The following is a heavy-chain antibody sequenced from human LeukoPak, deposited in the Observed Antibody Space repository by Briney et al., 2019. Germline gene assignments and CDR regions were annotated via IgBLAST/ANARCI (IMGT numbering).Heavy chain of an antibody. CDR3: ARDGAEGYCSGGSCYSLYY. CDR1: GFTFSSYA. J-gene: IGHJ4*02. D-gene: IGHD2-15*01. V-gene: IGHV3-30-3*01. Sequence: TGESLRLSCAASGFTFSSYAMHWVRQAPGKGLEWVAVISYDGSNKYYADSVKGRFTISRDNSKNTLYLQMNSLRAEDTAVYYCARDGAEGYCSGGSCYSLYYWGQGTLVTVSS. CDR2: ISYDGSNK.